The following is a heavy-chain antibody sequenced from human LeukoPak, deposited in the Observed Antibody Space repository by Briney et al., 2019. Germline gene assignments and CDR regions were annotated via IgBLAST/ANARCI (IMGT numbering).Heavy chain of an antibody. CDR2: MNPNSGNT. V-gene: IGHV1-8*02. CDR3: AIYNYYDSSGYYSTTNNWFDP. J-gene: IGHJ5*02. Sequence: ASVKVSCKASGYTFTDYYIHWVRQATGQGLEWMGWMNPNSGNTGYAQKFQGRVTMTRNTSISTAYMELSSLRSEDTAVYYCAIYNYYDSSGYYSTTNNWFDPWGQGTLVTVSS. CDR1: GYTFTDYY. D-gene: IGHD3-22*01.